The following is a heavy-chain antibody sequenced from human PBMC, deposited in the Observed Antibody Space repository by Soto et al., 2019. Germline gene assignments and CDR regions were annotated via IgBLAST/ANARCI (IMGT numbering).Heavy chain of an antibody. V-gene: IGHV3-23*01. D-gene: IGHD3-22*01. Sequence: HPGGSLRLSCAASGFTFSDYYMSWVRQAPGKGLEWVSAISGSGGSTYYADSVKGRFTISRDNSKNTLYLQMNSLRAEDTAVYYCAETRYDSSGPDAFDIWGQGTMVTVSS. CDR2: ISGSGGST. CDR1: GFTFSDYY. CDR3: AETRYDSSGPDAFDI. J-gene: IGHJ3*02.